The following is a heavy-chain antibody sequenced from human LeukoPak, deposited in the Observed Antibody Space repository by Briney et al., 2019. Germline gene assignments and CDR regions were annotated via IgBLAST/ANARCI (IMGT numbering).Heavy chain of an antibody. CDR1: GFTVSSNE. CDR3: AKDRAIVRGLTITFRRSGTMDV. D-gene: IGHD3-10*01. J-gene: IGHJ6*03. Sequence: GGSLRLSCAASGFTVSSNEMSWVRQAPGKGLEWVSSISGGSTYYADSVRGRFTISRDNSKNTLYLQMNSLRTEDTAVYYCAKDRAIVRGLTITFRRSGTMDVWGKGTTVTISS. V-gene: IGHV3-38-3*01. CDR2: ISGGST.